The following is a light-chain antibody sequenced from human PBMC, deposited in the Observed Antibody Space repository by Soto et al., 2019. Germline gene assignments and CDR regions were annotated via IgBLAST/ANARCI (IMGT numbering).Light chain of an antibody. V-gene: IGLV1-44*01. CDR3: ASWDDNLYV. CDR1: NSNIGSHT. J-gene: IGLJ1*01. Sequence: QSVLTQPPSASGTPGQRVTISCSGSNSNIGSHTVNWYQQLPGTAPKLLIYSNSQRPLGVPVRFSGSKSGTSASLDISGLQSEDEADYYCASWDDNLYVFGLGTKVTVL. CDR2: SNS.